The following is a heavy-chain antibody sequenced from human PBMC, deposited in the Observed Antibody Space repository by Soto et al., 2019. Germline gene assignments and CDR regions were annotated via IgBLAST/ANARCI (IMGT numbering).Heavy chain of an antibody. CDR1: GFPFGPST. J-gene: IGHJ6*02. Sequence: GGSLRLSCGVSGFPFGPSTMSWVRQAPGKGLEWVSTISVSVGSTYYADSVKGRVTISRDNSKNTLYLQMNSLRAEDTAVYYCAKVSLGALTFTDYYYYGLDVWGQGTTVTVSS. CDR3: AKVSLGALTFTDYYYYGLDV. D-gene: IGHD1-26*01. V-gene: IGHV3-23*01. CDR2: ISVSVGST.